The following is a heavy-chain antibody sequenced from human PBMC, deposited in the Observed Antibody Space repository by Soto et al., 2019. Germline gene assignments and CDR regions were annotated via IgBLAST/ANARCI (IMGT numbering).Heavy chain of an antibody. Sequence: ASVKVSCKASGYTFTSYDINWVRQATGQGLEWMGWMNPNSGNTGYAQKFQGRVTMTRNTSISTAYMELSSLRSEDTAVYYCARGLGLRFPTLPAHWGQGTLVTVSS. D-gene: IGHD3-10*01. CDR1: GYTFTSYD. J-gene: IGHJ4*02. V-gene: IGHV1-8*01. CDR2: MNPNSGNT. CDR3: ARGLGLRFPTLPAH.